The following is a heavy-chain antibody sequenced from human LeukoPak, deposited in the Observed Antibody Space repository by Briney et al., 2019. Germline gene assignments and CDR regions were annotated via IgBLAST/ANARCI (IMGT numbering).Heavy chain of an antibody. CDR1: GGSISSNY. Sequence: SETLSLTCTVSGGSISSNYWGWIRQPPGKGLEYIAYIYSSGSTTYNPSLKSRVTMSIDTSKIQFSLKLTPVTAADTAVYYCAKRAITNAGNLWFDPWGQGTLVTVSS. CDR2: IYSSGST. V-gene: IGHV4-59*08. D-gene: IGHD4-23*01. J-gene: IGHJ5*02. CDR3: AKRAITNAGNLWFDP.